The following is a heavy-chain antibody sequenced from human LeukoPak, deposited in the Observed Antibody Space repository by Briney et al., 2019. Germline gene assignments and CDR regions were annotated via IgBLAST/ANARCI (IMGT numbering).Heavy chain of an antibody. V-gene: IGHV3-33*01. D-gene: IGHD3-10*01. J-gene: IGHJ5*02. Sequence: GRSLRLSCAQSVFTFSNYYMHCASQAPGQGLEWVAVVWYDGSNKYYADSVKGRFTISRDNSKNTVYLQMNSLRAEDTAVYYCARSLERDYHGSDYYTNNWVDPWGQGTLVTVSS. CDR3: ARSLERDYHGSDYYTNNWVDP. CDR2: VWYDGSNK. CDR1: VFTFSNYY.